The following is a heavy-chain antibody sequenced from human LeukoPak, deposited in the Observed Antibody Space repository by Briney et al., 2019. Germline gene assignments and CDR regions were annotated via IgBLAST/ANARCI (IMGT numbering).Heavy chain of an antibody. D-gene: IGHD3-10*01. V-gene: IGHV3-23*01. CDR3: APRLYGSGSYYYFDY. Sequence: PGGSLRLSCAASGFTSSSYAMSWVRQAPGKGLEWVQAISGSGGSTYYADSVKGRFTISRDNSKNTLYLQMNSLRAEDTAVYYCAPRLYGSGSYYYFDYWGQGTLVTVSS. J-gene: IGHJ4*02. CDR2: ISGSGGST. CDR1: GFTSSSYA.